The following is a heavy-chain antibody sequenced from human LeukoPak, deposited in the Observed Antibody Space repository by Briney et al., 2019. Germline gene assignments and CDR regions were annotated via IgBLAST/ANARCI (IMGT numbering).Heavy chain of an antibody. CDR2: IIPSFGTA. Sequence: SVNLSFKSSGSTFSIYAISWVRQGPGQGHELMGGIIPSFGTANYAQKFQGRVTITADKSTSTAYMELSSLRSEDTAVYYCARTGEMAITTAFDYWGQGALVTVSS. CDR3: ARTGEMAITTAFDY. J-gene: IGHJ4*02. D-gene: IGHD5-24*01. V-gene: IGHV1-69*06. CDR1: GSTFSIYA.